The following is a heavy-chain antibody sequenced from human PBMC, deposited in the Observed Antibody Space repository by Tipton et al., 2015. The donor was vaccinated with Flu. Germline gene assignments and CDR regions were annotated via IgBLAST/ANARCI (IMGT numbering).Heavy chain of an antibody. Sequence: TLSLTCAVSGAPVRGGIYSWNWIRQPPGKGLEWIGSISHTGTYYKPSLRTRAAISVDRSKNQFSLELTSVTAADTAVYYCARESPPDYWGQGILVTVSS. V-gene: IGHV4-30-2*01. CDR1: GAPVRGGIYS. CDR2: ISHTGT. CDR3: ARESPPDY. J-gene: IGHJ4*02.